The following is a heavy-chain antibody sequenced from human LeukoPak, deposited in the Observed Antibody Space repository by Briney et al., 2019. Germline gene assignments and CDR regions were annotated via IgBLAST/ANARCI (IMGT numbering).Heavy chain of an antibody. CDR1: GFTFSNYA. CDR2: ISGTCGST. D-gene: IGHD1-26*01. CDR3: AKDSPIGTYYHYNGMDV. J-gene: IGHJ6*02. V-gene: IGHV3-23*01. Sequence: GGSLRLSCAASGFTFSNYAMSWVRQAPGKGLEWVSVISGTCGSTYYADSAKGRFTISRDNSKNTVYLQMNSLRAEDTAVYYCAKDSPIGTYYHYNGMDVWGQGSTVIVSS.